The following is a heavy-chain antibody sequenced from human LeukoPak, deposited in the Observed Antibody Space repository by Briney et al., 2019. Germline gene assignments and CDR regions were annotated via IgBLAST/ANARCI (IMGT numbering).Heavy chain of an antibody. CDR1: GGSISSYQ. J-gene: IGHJ3*02. Sequence: SGTLSLTCTVSGGSISSYQWSWIRQPPGRGLEWIGYIYTSGGTNYNPSLKSRVTISVDTSMNQFSLKLNSMTAADTAVYYCARRRDGYNFAFDIWGQGTMVTVSS. CDR2: IYTSGGT. D-gene: IGHD5-24*01. CDR3: ARRRDGYNFAFDI. V-gene: IGHV4-4*09.